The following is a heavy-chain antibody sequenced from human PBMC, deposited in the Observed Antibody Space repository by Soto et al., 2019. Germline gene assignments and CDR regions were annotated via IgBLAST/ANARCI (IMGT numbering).Heavy chain of an antibody. CDR2: IYWDDDD. V-gene: IGHV2-5*02. J-gene: IGHJ4*02. D-gene: IGHD2-8*01. CDR3: ADLLYCPNNVCHRNFDY. Sequence: QITLKESGATLVKPTQTLTLTCTISGFSLSTTGVGVGWIRQPPGKALEWLALIYWDDDDRYSSSLKSRLTITKDTSKNQVVLTMTNLDPVDTATYYCADLLYCPNNVCHRNFDYWGQGTLVTVSS. CDR1: GFSLSTTGVG.